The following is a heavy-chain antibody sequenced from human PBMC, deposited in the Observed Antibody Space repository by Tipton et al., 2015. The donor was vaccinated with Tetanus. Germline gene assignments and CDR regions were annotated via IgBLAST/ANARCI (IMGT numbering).Heavy chain of an antibody. Sequence: LSLTCAVSGQSLSGHFWSWVRQAPGKGLEWLSFIETNARGGATRYAASVQDRFTISRDDSKNTVYLEMNSLNSEDTAVYFCAREPVRRSDYWGQGTLVAVSS. CDR2: IETNARGGAT. CDR3: AREPVRRSDY. V-gene: IGHV3-49*04. CDR1: GQSLSGHF. J-gene: IGHJ4*02.